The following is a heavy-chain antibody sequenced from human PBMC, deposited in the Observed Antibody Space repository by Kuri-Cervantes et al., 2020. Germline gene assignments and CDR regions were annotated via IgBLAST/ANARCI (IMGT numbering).Heavy chain of an antibody. CDR2: ISAYNGNT. CDR3: ARDLEGSEYPAPFDY. CDR1: GYTFTGYY. Sequence: ASVKVSCKASGYTFTGYYMHWVRQAPGQGLEWMGWISAYNGNTNYAQKLQGRVTMTTDTSTSTAYMELRSLRSDDTAVYYWARDLEGSEYPAPFDYWGQGTLVTVSS. V-gene: IGHV1-18*04. J-gene: IGHJ4*02. D-gene: IGHD2-15*01.